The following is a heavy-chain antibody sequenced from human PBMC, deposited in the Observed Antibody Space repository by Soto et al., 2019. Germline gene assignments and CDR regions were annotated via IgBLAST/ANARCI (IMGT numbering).Heavy chain of an antibody. CDR2: IKQDGSEK. Sequence: GGSLRLSCAASGFTFSSYWMSWVRQAPGKGLEWVANIKQDGSEKYYVYSVKDRFTIARDNAKNSLYLQMNSLRAEDTAVYYFARDAGDGSGYNYYYGMDVWGHGTTVTVSS. V-gene: IGHV3-7*01. CDR1: GFTFSSYW. CDR3: ARDAGDGSGYNYYYGMDV. D-gene: IGHD3-22*01. J-gene: IGHJ6*02.